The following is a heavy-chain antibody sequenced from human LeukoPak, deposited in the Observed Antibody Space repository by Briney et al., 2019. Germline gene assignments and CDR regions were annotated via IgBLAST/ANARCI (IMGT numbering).Heavy chain of an antibody. CDR2: IAYDGRRA. Sequence: GGCLRLSCAGAGFTFGGYGMYWFRPTPGRGLEWVAVIAYDGRRAFYADSVKGRFTISRDNSNNTMSEQMDDLRAEDTAVYYCTRYNNDHLDFWGQGTLVTVSS. D-gene: IGHD1-14*01. J-gene: IGHJ4*02. CDR3: TRYNNDHLDF. CDR1: GFTFGGYG. V-gene: IGHV3-33*01.